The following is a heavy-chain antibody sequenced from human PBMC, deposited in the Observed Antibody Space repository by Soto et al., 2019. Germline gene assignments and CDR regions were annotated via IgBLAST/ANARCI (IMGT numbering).Heavy chain of an antibody. Sequence: GGSLRLSCAASGFTFSSYWMHWVRQAPGKGLVWVSRINSDGSSTSYADSVKGRFTISRDNAKNTLYLQMNSLRAEDTAVYYCARVVIEGATMFDYWGQRTVVTVSS. CDR2: INSDGSST. D-gene: IGHD1-26*01. CDR1: GFTFSSYW. V-gene: IGHV3-74*01. J-gene: IGHJ4*02. CDR3: ARVVIEGATMFDY.